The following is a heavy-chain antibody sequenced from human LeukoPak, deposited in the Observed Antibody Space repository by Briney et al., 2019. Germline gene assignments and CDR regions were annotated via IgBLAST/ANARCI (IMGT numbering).Heavy chain of an antibody. D-gene: IGHD3-3*01. CDR1: GGSISSGSYY. J-gene: IGHJ5*02. CDR3: ARGGRGITIFGVVKGNWFDP. CDR2: IYTSGST. Sequence: SQTLSLTCTVSGGSISSGSYYWSWIRQPAGKGLEWIGRIYTSGSTNYNPSLKSRVTISVDTSKNQFSLKLSSVTAADTAVYYCARGGRGITIFGVVKGNWFDPWGQGTLVTVSS. V-gene: IGHV4-61*02.